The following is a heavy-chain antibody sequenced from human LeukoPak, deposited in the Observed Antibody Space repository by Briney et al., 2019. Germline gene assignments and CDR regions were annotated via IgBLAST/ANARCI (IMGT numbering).Heavy chain of an antibody. V-gene: IGHV1-18*04. CDR3: ARVDGNVGTAMVTPYYYGMDV. J-gene: IGHJ6*02. Sequence: GESLKISCKGSGYSFTSYWIGWVRQAPGQGLEWMGWISAYNGNTNYAQKLQGRVTMTTDTSTSTAYMELRSLRSDDTAVYYCARVDGNVGTAMVTPYYYGMDVWGQGTTVTVSS. D-gene: IGHD5-18*01. CDR2: ISAYNGNT. CDR1: GYSFTSYW.